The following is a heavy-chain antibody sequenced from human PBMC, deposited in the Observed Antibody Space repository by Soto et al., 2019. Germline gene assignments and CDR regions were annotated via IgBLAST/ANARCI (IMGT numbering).Heavy chain of an antibody. CDR3: ARDRGHYYYGMDV. J-gene: IGHJ6*02. V-gene: IGHV4-59*01. CDR2: IYYSGST. CDR1: GGSISSYY. Sequence: PSETLSLTCTVSGGSISSYYWRWIRQPPGKGLEWIGYIYYSGSTNYNPSLKSRVTISVDTSKNQFSLKLSSVTAADTAVYYCARDRGHYYYGMDVWGQGTTVTVSS.